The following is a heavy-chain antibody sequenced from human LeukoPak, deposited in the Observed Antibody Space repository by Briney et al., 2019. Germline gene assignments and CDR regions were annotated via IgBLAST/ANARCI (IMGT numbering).Heavy chain of an antibody. J-gene: IGHJ3*02. CDR1: GFTFSSYT. CDR3: ARDLIPDDAFDI. CDR2: ISSSSSYM. D-gene: IGHD1-14*01. Sequence: GGSLRLSCAASGFTFSSYTMNWVRQAPGKGLEWVSSISSSSSYMYYADSLKGRFTISRDNAKNSLYLQMNSLRAEDTAVYYCARDLIPDDAFDIWGQGTMVTVSS. V-gene: IGHV3-21*01.